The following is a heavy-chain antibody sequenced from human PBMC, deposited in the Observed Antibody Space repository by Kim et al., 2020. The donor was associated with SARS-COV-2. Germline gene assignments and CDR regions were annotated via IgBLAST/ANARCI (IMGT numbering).Heavy chain of an antibody. V-gene: IGHV4-30-2*01. J-gene: IGHJ4*02. CDR2: IYHSGST. D-gene: IGHD6-13*01. CDR1: GGSISSGGYS. CDR3: AREWGIAAAAPGY. Sequence: SETLSLTCAVSGGSISSGGYSWSWIRQPPGKGLEWIGYIYHSGSTYYNPSLKSRVTISVDRSKNQFSLKLSSVTAADTAVYYCAREWGIAAAAPGYWGQGTLVTVSS.